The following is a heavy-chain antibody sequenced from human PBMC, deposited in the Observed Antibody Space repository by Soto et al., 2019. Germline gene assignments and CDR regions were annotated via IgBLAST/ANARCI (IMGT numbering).Heavy chain of an antibody. CDR2: ISGSGGST. D-gene: IGHD6-13*01. CDR1: GFPFSSYA. Sequence: GGSLRLSCAASGFPFSSYALSWVRQAPGKGLEWVSAISGSGGSTYYADSVKGRFTISRDNAKNTLYLQMNSLRAEDTAVYYCAKAGYSSSWYPGWFDPWGQGTLVTVSS. J-gene: IGHJ5*02. V-gene: IGHV3-23*01. CDR3: AKAGYSSSWYPGWFDP.